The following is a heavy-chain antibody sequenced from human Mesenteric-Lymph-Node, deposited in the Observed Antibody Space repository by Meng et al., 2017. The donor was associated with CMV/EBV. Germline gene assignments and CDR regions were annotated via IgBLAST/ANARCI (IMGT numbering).Heavy chain of an antibody. Sequence: FSLGTSGVGVGWIRQPPGKALQWLALIYWDDDKRYSPSLKSRLTITKDTSKNQVVLTMTNMDPVDTATYYCAHTSDDYVWGSYHAFDYWGQGTLVTVSS. J-gene: IGHJ4*02. CDR1: FSLGTSGVG. CDR3: AHTSDDYVWGSYHAFDY. CDR2: IYWDDDK. D-gene: IGHD3-16*02. V-gene: IGHV2-5*02.